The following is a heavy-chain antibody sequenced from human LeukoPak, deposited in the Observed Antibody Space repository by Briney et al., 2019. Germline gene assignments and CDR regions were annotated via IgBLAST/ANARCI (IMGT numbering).Heavy chain of an antibody. V-gene: IGHV3-23*01. J-gene: IGHJ4*02. CDR2: ISGSGAGT. CDR3: ATNTSSWSFDY. D-gene: IGHD6-13*01. Sequence: GRSLRLSCATSGFSFKDYAMSWVRQAPGKGLEWVSAISGSGAGTYDADSVKGRFTISRDNSKNTLYLQMHSLRAEDTAVYYCATNTSSWSFDYWGQGTLVTVSS. CDR1: GFSFKDYA.